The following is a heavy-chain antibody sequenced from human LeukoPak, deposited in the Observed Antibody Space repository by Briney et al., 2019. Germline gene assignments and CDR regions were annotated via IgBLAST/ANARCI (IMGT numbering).Heavy chain of an antibody. J-gene: IGHJ4*02. D-gene: IGHD1-26*01. CDR2: TYYRSKWNN. CDR1: VDSVSSNIAA. CDR3: ARDRSGSYRD. V-gene: IGHV6-1*01. Sequence: SQTLSLTCAISVDSVSSNIAASNWIRQSPSRGLEWLGRTYYRSKWNNDYSVSVKSRITITPDTSKNQFSLQLNSVTPEDTAVYYCARDRSGSYRDWGQGTLVTVSS.